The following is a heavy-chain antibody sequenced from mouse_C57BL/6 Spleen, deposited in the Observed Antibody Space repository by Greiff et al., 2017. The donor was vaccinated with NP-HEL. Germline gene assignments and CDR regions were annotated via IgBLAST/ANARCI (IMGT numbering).Heavy chain of an antibody. CDR3: ARDHYSNYDWYFDV. CDR1: GLTFSSYA. J-gene: IGHJ1*03. CDR2: ISDGGSYT. D-gene: IGHD2-5*01. V-gene: IGHV5-4*01. Sequence: EVQGVESGGGLVKPGGSLKLSCAASGLTFSSYAMSWVRQTPEKRLEWVATISDGGSYTYYPDNVKGRFTISRDNAKNNLYLQMSHLKSEDTAMYYCARDHYSNYDWYFDVWGTGTTVTVSS.